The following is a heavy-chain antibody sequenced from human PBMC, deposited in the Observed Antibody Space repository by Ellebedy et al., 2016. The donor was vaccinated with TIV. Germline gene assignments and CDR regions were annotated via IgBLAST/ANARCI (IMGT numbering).Heavy chain of an antibody. CDR1: GFTFSDHY. V-gene: IGHV3-72*01. CDR3: TRVKLGAPTRCFDY. CDR2: IKNKANSYIP. D-gene: IGHD1-26*01. Sequence: PGGSLRLSCAASGFTFSDHYMDWVRQAPGKGLEWVARIKNKANSYIPEYDASVTGRFTISREDSKNSLYLQMNSLKTEDTAMYYCTRVKLGAPTRCFDYWGQGALVTVSS. J-gene: IGHJ4*02.